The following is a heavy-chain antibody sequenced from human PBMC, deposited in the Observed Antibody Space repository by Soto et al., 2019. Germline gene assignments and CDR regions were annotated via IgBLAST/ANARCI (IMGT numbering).Heavy chain of an antibody. D-gene: IGHD3-10*01. CDR3: ARGLYYYGSGRYFDY. V-gene: IGHV4-34*01. CDR1: GGSFSSYY. Sequence: QVQLQQWGAGLLKPSETLSLTCAVYGGSFSSYYWSWIRQPPGKGLEWIGEINHSGSTNYNPSLKSRVTISVDTSKIHFSLKLSSVTAADTAVYYCARGLYYYGSGRYFDYWGQGTLVTVSS. CDR2: INHSGST. J-gene: IGHJ4*02.